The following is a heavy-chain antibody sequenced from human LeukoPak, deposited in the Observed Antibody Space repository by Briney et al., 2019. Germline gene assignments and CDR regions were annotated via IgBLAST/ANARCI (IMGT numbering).Heavy chain of an antibody. CDR1: GFTFSSYA. CDR2: VSYDGSNM. Sequence: PGGSLRLSCAASGFTFSSYAMHWVRQAPGKGLEWVAVVSYDGSNMYYADSVKGRFTISRHNSKNTLYLQMNSLRAEDTAVYYCARVMSDSSGWYPSYYYGMDVWGQGTTVTVSS. J-gene: IGHJ6*02. CDR3: ARVMSDSSGWYPSYYYGMDV. V-gene: IGHV3-30*14. D-gene: IGHD6-19*01.